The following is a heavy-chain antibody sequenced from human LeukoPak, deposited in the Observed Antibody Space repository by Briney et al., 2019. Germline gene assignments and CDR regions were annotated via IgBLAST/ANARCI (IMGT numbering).Heavy chain of an antibody. CDR3: ARDPNYYYYYMDV. Sequence: PGGSLRLSCAASGFTFSSYWMHWVRQAPGKGPVWVSRINTDGSSTSYADSVKGRFTISRDNAKNTLYLQMNSLRAEDTAVYYCARDPNYYYYYMDVWGKGTTVTVSS. V-gene: IGHV3-74*01. CDR2: INTDGSST. CDR1: GFTFSSYW. J-gene: IGHJ6*03.